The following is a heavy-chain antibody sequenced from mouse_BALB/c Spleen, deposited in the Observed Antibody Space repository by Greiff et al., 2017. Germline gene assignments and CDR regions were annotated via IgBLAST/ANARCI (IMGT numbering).Heavy chain of an antibody. CDR1: GFSLTSYG. CDR2: IWAGGST. J-gene: IGHJ2*01. V-gene: IGHV2-9*02. CDR3: ARDRGGNYCYFDY. Sequence: VKVVESGPGLVAPSQSLSITCTVSGFSLTSYGVHWVRQPPGKGLEWLGVIWAGGSTNYNSALMSRLSISKDNSKSQVFLKMNSLQTDDTAMYYCARDRGGNYCYFDYWGQGTTLTVSS. D-gene: IGHD2-1*01.